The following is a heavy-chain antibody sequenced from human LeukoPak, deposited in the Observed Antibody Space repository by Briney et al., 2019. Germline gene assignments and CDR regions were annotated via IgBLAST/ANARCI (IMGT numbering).Heavy chain of an antibody. CDR2: ISSSGSNI. CDR1: GFTSSIYN. J-gene: IGHJ6*02. V-gene: IGHV3-48*01. Sequence: GRSLKLSCAASGFTSSIYNMNWVRQAPGKGLEWISYISSSGSNIYYADSVKGRFSISRDNAKNSLYLQMNSLRAEDTALYHCARNNGMDVWGQGTTVIVSS. CDR3: ARNNGMDV.